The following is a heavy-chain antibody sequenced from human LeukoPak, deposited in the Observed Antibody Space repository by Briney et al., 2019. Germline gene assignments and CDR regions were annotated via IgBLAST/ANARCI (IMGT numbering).Heavy chain of an antibody. J-gene: IGHJ4*02. CDR2: IGTAGDT. CDR1: GFTFSSYD. V-gene: IGHV3-13*01. Sequence: GGSLRLSCAASGFTFSSYDMHWVRQATGKGLEWVSAIGTAGDTYYPGSVKGRFTISRENAKNSLYLQMNSLRAGDTAVYYCARDGSASGLDYWGQGTLVTVSS. D-gene: IGHD6-6*01. CDR3: ARDGSASGLDY.